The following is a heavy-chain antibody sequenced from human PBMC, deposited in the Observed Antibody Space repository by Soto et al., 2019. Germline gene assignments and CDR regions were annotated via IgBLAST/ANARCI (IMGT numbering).Heavy chain of an antibody. Sequence: ETLSLTCTVSGGSISSSSYYWGWIRQPPGKGLEWIGSIYYSGSTYYNPSLKSRVTISVDTSKNQFSLKLSSVTAADTAVYYCARRITMVRGVIHNWFDPWGQGTLVTVSS. CDR1: GGSISSSSYY. CDR3: ARRITMVRGVIHNWFDP. D-gene: IGHD3-10*01. CDR2: IYYSGST. V-gene: IGHV4-39*01. J-gene: IGHJ5*02.